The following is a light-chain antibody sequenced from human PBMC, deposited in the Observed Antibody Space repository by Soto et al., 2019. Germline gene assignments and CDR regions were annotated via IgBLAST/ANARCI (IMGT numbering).Light chain of an antibody. CDR2: KNY. J-gene: IGLJ1*01. CDR3: AAWDDSLSGLHV. CDR1: RSNIGNNY. Sequence: QSALTQPPSASGTPGQRVTISCSGSRSNIGNNYVCWYQQVPGTAPKLLIYKNYQRPSGVPDRFSGAKAGTSASLAISGLRSEDEAEYYCAAWDDSLSGLHVFGTGTKVTVL. V-gene: IGLV1-47*01.